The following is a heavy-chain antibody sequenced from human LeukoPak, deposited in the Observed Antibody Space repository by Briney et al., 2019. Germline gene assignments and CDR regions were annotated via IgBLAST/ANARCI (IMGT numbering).Heavy chain of an antibody. Sequence: SETLSLTCTVSGGSISSSSYYWGWIRQPPGKGLEWIGSIYHSGSTYYNPSLKSRVTISVDTSKNQFSLKLSSVTAADTAVYYCARSYCSSTSCYRCYFDYWGQGTLVTVSS. CDR1: GGSISSSSYY. D-gene: IGHD2-2*01. V-gene: IGHV4-39*07. CDR3: ARSYCSSTSCYRCYFDY. J-gene: IGHJ4*02. CDR2: IYHSGST.